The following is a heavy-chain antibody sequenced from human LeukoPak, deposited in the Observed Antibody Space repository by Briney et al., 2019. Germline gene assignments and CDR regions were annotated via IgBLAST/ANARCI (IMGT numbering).Heavy chain of an antibody. CDR2: IYPGDSDT. J-gene: IGHJ3*02. D-gene: IGHD2-2*01. CDR1: GYNFASYW. CDR3: ARGHCSSTSCSGDAFDI. Sequence: GESLKISCKGSGYNFASYWIGWVRQMPEKGLEWMGIIYPGDSDTRYSPSFQGQVTISADKSISTAYLQWSSLKASDIAMYYCARGHCSSTSCSGDAFDIWGQGTMVTVSS. V-gene: IGHV5-51*01.